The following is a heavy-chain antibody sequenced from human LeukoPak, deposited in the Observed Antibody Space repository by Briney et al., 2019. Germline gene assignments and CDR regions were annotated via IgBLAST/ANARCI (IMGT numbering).Heavy chain of an antibody. CDR3: AIRKYCSSTSCYFDAFDI. CDR2: MNPNSGNT. Sequence: GASVKVSCKASGYTFTSYDINWVRQATGQGLEWMGWMNPNSGNTGYAQKFQGRVTMTRNTSISTAYMELSSLRSEDTAVYYCAIRKYCSSTSCYFDAFDIWAQGTMVTVSS. D-gene: IGHD2-2*01. V-gene: IGHV1-8*01. CDR1: GYTFTSYD. J-gene: IGHJ3*02.